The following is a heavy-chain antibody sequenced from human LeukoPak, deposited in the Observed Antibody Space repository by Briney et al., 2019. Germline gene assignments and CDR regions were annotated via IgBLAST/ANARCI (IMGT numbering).Heavy chain of an antibody. CDR3: AKPARKTTVKYYFDY. J-gene: IGHJ4*02. D-gene: IGHD4-17*01. Sequence: PGGSLRLSCAASGLTFSSYAMSWVRQAPGKGLEWVSAISGSGGSTYYADSVKGRFTISRDNSKNTLYLQMNSLRPEDTAVYYCAKPARKTTVKYYFDYWGQGTLVTVSS. V-gene: IGHV3-23*01. CDR2: ISGSGGST. CDR1: GLTFSSYA.